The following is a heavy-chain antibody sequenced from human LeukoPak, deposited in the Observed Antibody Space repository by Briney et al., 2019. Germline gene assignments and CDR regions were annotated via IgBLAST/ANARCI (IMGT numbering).Heavy chain of an antibody. CDR3: ATKRYSGTYPDLDN. D-gene: IGHD1-26*01. V-gene: IGHV3-48*03. J-gene: IGHJ4*02. CDR2: ISISGSII. Sequence: PGGSLRLSCAASGFTFSNYEMNWVRQAPGKGLEWVSYISISGSIIYYADSVKGRFTISRDNAKKSLYLQMNSLRAEDTAVYYCATKRYSGTYPDLDNWGQGTLVTVSS. CDR1: GFTFSNYE.